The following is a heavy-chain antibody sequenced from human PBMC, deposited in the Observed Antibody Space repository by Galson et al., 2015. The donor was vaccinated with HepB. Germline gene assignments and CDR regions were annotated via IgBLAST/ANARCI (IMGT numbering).Heavy chain of an antibody. CDR2: ISSSSSTI. J-gene: IGHJ4*02. CDR1: GFTFSSYS. CDR3: ARDLTIFGVVTPYYFDY. D-gene: IGHD3-3*01. Sequence: SLRLSCAAFGFTFSSYSMNWVRQAPGKGLEWVSYISSSSSTIYYADSVKGRFTISRDNAKNSLYLQMNSLRDEDTAVYYCARDLTIFGVVTPYYFDYWGQGTLVTVSS. V-gene: IGHV3-48*02.